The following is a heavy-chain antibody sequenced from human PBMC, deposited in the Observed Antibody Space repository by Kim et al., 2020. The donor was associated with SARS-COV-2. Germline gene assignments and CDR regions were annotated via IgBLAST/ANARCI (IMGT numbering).Heavy chain of an antibody. CDR3: ARGQPLDY. Sequence: SETLSLTCSVSGGSIRSGGKFWTWIRQHPAKGLEWIGYISYSGNSHYSPSLRSRLSISLQTSENQFSLELTSVTAADTAVYYCARGQPLDYWGQGILVTV. J-gene: IGHJ4*02. CDR2: ISYSGNS. D-gene: IGHD2-2*01. CDR1: GGSIRSGGKF. V-gene: IGHV4-31*03.